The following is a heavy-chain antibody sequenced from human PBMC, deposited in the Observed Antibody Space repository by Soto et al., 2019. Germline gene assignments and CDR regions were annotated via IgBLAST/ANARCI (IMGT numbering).Heavy chain of an antibody. Sequence: GGSLRLSCAASGFTFSSYWMSWVRQAPGKGLEWEANIKEDGSEKYYVDSVKGRFTISRDNAKNSLYLQMNSLRDEDTAVYYCARVVVVIPPGYYYAMDVWGQGTTVTVSS. J-gene: IGHJ6*02. CDR2: IKEDGSEK. D-gene: IGHD3-22*01. CDR1: GFTFSSYW. CDR3: ARVVVVIPPGYYYAMDV. V-gene: IGHV3-7*02.